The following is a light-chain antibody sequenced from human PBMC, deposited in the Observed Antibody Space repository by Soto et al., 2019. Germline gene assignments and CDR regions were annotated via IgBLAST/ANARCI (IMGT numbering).Light chain of an antibody. CDR2: DVS. CDR3: CSYAGSYTWV. Sequence: QSALTQPRSVSGSPGQSVTISCTGTSSDVGGYNFVSWHQQHPGKAPKLMIYDVSKRPSGVPDRFSGSKSGNTASLTISGLQAEDEADYYCCSYAGSYTWVFGTGTKDTVL. J-gene: IGLJ1*01. CDR1: SSDVGGYNF. V-gene: IGLV2-11*01.